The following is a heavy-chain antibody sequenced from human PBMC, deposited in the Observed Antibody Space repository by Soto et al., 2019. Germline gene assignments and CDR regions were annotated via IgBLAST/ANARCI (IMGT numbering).Heavy chain of an antibody. CDR1: GYTFTSCG. Sequence: GASVKVCCKESGYTFTSCGISWVRQAHRQGLEWMGWTSAYNGNTNYAQKLQGRVTMTTNTSTSTAYMELRSLRSDDTAVYYCASSLPYSSSWYYAFDIWGQGTMVTVSS. V-gene: IGHV1-18*01. CDR3: ASSLPYSSSWYYAFDI. CDR2: TSAYNGNT. J-gene: IGHJ3*02. D-gene: IGHD6-13*01.